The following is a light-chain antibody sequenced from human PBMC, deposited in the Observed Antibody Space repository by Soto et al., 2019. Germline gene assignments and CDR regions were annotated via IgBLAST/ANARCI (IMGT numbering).Light chain of an antibody. CDR1: QSVSSSY. V-gene: IGKV3-15*01. Sequence: EIVLTQSPGTLSLSPGERATLSCRASQSVSSSYLAWYQQKPGQAPRLLIYGASTRATGIPARFSGSGSGTEFTLTISSLQSEDFGIYYCQKYNQWPWTFGPGTKVDTK. CDR3: QKYNQWPWT. CDR2: GAS. J-gene: IGKJ1*01.